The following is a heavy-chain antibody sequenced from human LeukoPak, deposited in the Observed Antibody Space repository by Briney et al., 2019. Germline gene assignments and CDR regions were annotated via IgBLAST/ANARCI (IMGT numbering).Heavy chain of an antibody. D-gene: IGHD3-10*01. CDR3: AKDGVVRGLGPYYFDS. Sequence: GGSLRLSCAASGFTFSDYYMSWVRQAPGKGLEWVSTISYSGGTTYHTDSVKGRFTISRDISKNTVYLQMNSLKAEDTAVYYCAKDGVVRGLGPYYFDSWGQGSLVTVSS. CDR1: GFTFSDYY. CDR2: ISYSGGTT. V-gene: IGHV3-23*01. J-gene: IGHJ4*02.